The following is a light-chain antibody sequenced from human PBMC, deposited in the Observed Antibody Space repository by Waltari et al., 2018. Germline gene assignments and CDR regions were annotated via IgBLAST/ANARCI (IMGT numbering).Light chain of an antibody. CDR3: MQALQTPFT. CDR1: QSLLHSDGNTY. V-gene: IGKV2-29*02. J-gene: IGKJ3*01. CDR2: RAS. Sequence: DIVMTQTPLSLPVTPGEPASISCRSSQSLLHSDGNTYLYWYLQKPGQPPRLLIYRASNRLSGVPDRFGGSGSGTDFTLKISRVKAEDVGVYYCMQALQTPFTFGPGTKLDIK.